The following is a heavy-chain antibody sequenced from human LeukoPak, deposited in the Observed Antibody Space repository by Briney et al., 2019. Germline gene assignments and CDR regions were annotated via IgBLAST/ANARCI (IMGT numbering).Heavy chain of an antibody. CDR3: ARDSGYGDSDFDY. V-gene: IGHV4-34*01. J-gene: IGHJ4*02. CDR1: GGSFSGYY. D-gene: IGHD4-17*01. Sequence: PSETLSLTCAVYGGSFSGYYWSWIRQPPGKGLEWIGEINHSGSTNYNPSLKSRVTISVDTSKNQFSLKLSSVTAEDTAVYYCARDSGYGDSDFDYWGQGTLVTVSS. CDR2: INHSGST.